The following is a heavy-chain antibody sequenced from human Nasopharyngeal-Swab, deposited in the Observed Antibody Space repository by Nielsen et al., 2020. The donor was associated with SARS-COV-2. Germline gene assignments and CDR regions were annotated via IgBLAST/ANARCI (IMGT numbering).Heavy chain of an antibody. CDR3: AKEGSRTTVITIYWYFDL. D-gene: IGHD2/OR15-2a*01. CDR2: ISGSGGST. V-gene: IGHV3-23*01. J-gene: IGHJ2*01. Sequence: GGSLRLSCAASRFTFSSYAMSWVRQAPGKGLEWVSAISGSGGSTYYADSVKGRFTISRDNSKNTLYLQMNSLRAEDTAVYYCAKEGSRTTVITIYWYFDLRGRGTLVTVSS. CDR1: RFTFSSYA.